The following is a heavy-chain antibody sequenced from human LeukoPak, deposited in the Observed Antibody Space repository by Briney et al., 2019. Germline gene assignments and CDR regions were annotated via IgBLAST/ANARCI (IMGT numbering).Heavy chain of an antibody. CDR2: IYSGGST. D-gene: IGHD3-10*01. CDR1: GFTVSSNY. Sequence: GGSLRLSCAASGFTVSSNYMSWVRQAPGKGLEWVSVIYSGGSTYYADSVKGRFTISRDNSKNTLYLQMNSLRAEDTAVYYCARDQVVRGVINYYYYGMDVWGQGTTVTVSS. CDR3: ARDQVVRGVINYYYYGMDV. V-gene: IGHV3-53*01. J-gene: IGHJ6*02.